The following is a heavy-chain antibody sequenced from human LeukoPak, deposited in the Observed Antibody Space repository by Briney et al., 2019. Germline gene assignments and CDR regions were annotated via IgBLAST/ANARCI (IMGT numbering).Heavy chain of an antibody. D-gene: IGHD3-22*01. CDR2: LHGGGST. V-gene: IGHV3-53*01. CDR3: ANHYYDSRGYYHFDC. Sequence: PGGSLRLSCAASGFTVSSNYMSWVRQAPGKGLEWVSFLHGGGSTYYADSVKGRFTISRDNSKNTLYLQMNSLRAEDTAVYYCANHYYDSRGYYHFDCWGQGTLVTVSS. J-gene: IGHJ4*02. CDR1: GFTVSSNY.